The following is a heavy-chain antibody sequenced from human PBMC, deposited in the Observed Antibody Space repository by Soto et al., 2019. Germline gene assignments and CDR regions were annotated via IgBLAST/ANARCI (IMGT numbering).Heavy chain of an antibody. D-gene: IGHD1-26*01. V-gene: IGHV6-1*01. CDR3: ARDWFESGSGSYYGNYYFDY. Sequence: SQTLSLTCAISGDSVSSNSAAWNWIRQSPSRGLGWLGRTYYRSKWYNDYAVSVKSRITINPDTSKNQFSLQLNSVTPEDTAVYYCARDWFESGSGSYYGNYYFDYWGQGTLVTVSS. CDR1: GDSVSSNSAA. J-gene: IGHJ4*02. CDR2: TYYRSKWYN.